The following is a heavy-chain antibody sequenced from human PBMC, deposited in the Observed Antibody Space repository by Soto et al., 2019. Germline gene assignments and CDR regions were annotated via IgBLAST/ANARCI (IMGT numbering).Heavy chain of an antibody. CDR2: IYWDDTK. D-gene: IGHD3-22*01. J-gene: IGHJ4*02. Sequence: SGPTLVNPTQTLPLTCTFSGFSITTSGATVGWIRQPPGKALEWLALIYWDDTKRYSPSLTSRLTITKDTSKNQVFLTMANMDPVDTAIYYCIRYHYNDRSFDSWGKEILVTVSS. CDR3: IRYHYNDRSFDS. V-gene: IGHV2-5*02. CDR1: GFSITTSGAT.